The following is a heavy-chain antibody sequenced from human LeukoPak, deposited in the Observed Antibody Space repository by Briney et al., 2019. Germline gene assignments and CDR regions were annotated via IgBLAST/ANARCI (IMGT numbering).Heavy chain of an antibody. CDR2: INPNSGGT. CDR3: AREGLYCSTSCYDY. Sequence: ASVKVSCKASGYTFTGYYMHWVRQAPGQGLEWMGWINPNSGGTNYAQKFQGRVTMTRDTSISTAYMELSRLRSDDTAVYYCAREGLYCSTSCYDYWGQGTLATVSS. V-gene: IGHV1-2*02. CDR1: GYTFTGYY. D-gene: IGHD2-2*01. J-gene: IGHJ4*02.